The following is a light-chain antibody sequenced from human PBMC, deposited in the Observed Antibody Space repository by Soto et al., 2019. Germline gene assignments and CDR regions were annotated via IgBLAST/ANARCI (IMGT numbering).Light chain of an antibody. Sequence: QSALTQPASVSGSPGQSITISCTGTSSDVGYYKYVSWYQQHPGEAPKLMIYDVTNRPSGVSNRFSGSKSGNTASLTISGLQAEDEADYYCSSYTSSSTPYVFGTGTKVTVL. V-gene: IGLV2-14*01. CDR1: SSDVGYYKY. CDR2: DVT. CDR3: SSYTSSSTPYV. J-gene: IGLJ1*01.